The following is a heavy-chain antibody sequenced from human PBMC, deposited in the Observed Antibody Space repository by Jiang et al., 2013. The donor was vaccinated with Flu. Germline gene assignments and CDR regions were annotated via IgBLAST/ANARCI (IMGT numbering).Heavy chain of an antibody. CDR1: GFTVSSNY. D-gene: IGHD1-26*01. CDR2: IYSGGST. Sequence: VQLVESGGGLVQPGGSLRLSCAASGFTVSSNYMSWVRQAPGKGLEWVSVIYSGGSTYYADSVKGRFTISRDNSKNTLYLQMNSLRAEDTAVYYCASWNRGSYRPFDYWGQGTLVTVSS. V-gene: IGHV3-66*02. J-gene: IGHJ4*02. CDR3: ASWNRGSYRPFDY.